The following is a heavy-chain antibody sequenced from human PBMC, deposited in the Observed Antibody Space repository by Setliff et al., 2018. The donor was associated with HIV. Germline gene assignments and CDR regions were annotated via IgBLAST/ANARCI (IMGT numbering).Heavy chain of an antibody. CDR3: ARGIGTRYNYYMDV. Sequence: KTSETLSLTCSISGGSISFYYWNWLRQTPGKGLEWIAYTFDNGNTHYNPSLKSRVTMSVDTSKNQFSLKLSSVTAADTAVYYCARGIGTRYNYYMDVWGKGTTVTVSS. CDR2: TFDNGNT. J-gene: IGHJ6*03. CDR1: GGSISFYY. V-gene: IGHV4-59*12. D-gene: IGHD1-20*01.